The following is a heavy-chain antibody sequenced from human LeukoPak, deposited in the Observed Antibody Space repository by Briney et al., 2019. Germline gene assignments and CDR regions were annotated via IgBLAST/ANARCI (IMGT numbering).Heavy chain of an antibody. CDR2: ISYDGSNK. Sequence: QAGGSLRLSCAASGFIFGSYGMHWVRQAPGKGLEWVAVISYDGSNKFYGESVKGRFTISRDNSKNTLYLQMNSLRAEDTAVYYCAKLICTSCYVKDDYWGQGTLVTVSS. J-gene: IGHJ4*02. V-gene: IGHV3-30*18. D-gene: IGHD2-2*01. CDR3: AKLICTSCYVKDDY. CDR1: GFIFGSYG.